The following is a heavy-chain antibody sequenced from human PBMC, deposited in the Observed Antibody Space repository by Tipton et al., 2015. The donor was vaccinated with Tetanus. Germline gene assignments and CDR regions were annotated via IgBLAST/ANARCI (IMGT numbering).Heavy chain of an antibody. Sequence: QLVQSGAEVKKPGESLRISCKASGYEFISYWIAWVRQMPGKGLEWMGVIYPADSDIRNSPSFQGQVTMSVDKSTSTAYLQWRSRKASDSAMYYCARHSGGSEIGYYDDMDVWGQGTTVTVSS. CDR3: ARHSGGSEIGYYDDMDV. D-gene: IGHD3-10*01. V-gene: IGHV5-51*01. CDR2: IYPADSDI. J-gene: IGHJ6*02. CDR1: GYEFISYW.